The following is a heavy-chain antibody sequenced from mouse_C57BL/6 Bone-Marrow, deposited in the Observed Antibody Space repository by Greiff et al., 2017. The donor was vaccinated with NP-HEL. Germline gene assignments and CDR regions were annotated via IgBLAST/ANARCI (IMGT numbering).Heavy chain of an antibody. V-gene: IGHV1-80*01. J-gene: IGHJ2*01. D-gene: IGHD1-1*01. CDR2: IYPGDGDT. CDR3: AREITTVVDY. Sequence: VKLQESGAELVKPGASVKISCKASGYAFSSYWMNWVKQRPGKGLEWIGQIYPGDGDTNYNGKFKGKATLNADKSSSTAYMQLSSLTSEDSAVYFCAREITTVVDYWGQGTTLTVSS. CDR1: GYAFSSYW.